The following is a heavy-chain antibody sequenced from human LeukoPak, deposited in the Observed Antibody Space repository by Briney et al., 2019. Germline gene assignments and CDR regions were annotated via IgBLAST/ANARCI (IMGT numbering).Heavy chain of an antibody. Sequence: KPGGSLRLSCGASGFTFSSYSMNWVRQAPGKGLEWVSSIGSRSTYTYSADSVKGRFTISRDNAKNSLYLQMNSLRAGDTAVYYCARGGLNFDAFDIWGQGTMVTVSS. CDR1: GFTFSSYS. D-gene: IGHD1-7*01. J-gene: IGHJ3*02. CDR3: ARGGLNFDAFDI. V-gene: IGHV3-21*01. CDR2: IGSRSTYT.